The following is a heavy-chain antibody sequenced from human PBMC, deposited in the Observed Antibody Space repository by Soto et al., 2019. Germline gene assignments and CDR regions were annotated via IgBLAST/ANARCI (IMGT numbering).Heavy chain of an antibody. CDR2: ISSSSRSI. Sequence: GGSLRLSCAASDFTFSTNNMNWVRQAPGKGLEWVSSISSSSRSIYYADSVKGRFTISRDNAKNSLYLQMNSLRAEDTAVYYCAREASLGTGSMSYYFDYWGQGTLVTVSS. CDR3: AREASLGTGSMSYYFDY. D-gene: IGHD1-1*01. CDR1: DFTFSTNN. V-gene: IGHV3-21*01. J-gene: IGHJ4*02.